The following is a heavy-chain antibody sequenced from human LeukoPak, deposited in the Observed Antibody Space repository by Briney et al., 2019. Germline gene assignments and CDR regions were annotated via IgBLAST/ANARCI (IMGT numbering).Heavy chain of an antibody. CDR3: AREPNYDILTGYPDY. Sequence: SQTLSLTCTVSGGSISSGDYYWSWIRQPPGKGLEWIGYIYFSGSTYYNPSLMSRITISIDTSKNQFSLKLSSVTAADTAVYYCAREPNYDILTGYPDYWGQGTLVTVSS. J-gene: IGHJ4*02. V-gene: IGHV4-30-4*01. D-gene: IGHD3-9*01. CDR1: GGSISSGDYY. CDR2: IYFSGST.